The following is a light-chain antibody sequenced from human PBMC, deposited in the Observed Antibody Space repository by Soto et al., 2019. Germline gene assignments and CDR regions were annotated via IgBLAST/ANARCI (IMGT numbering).Light chain of an antibody. V-gene: IGLV1-47*01. J-gene: IGLJ2*01. CDR3: AAWDDSLYVV. Sequence: QSVLTQPPSASGTPGQRVTISCSGSSSNIGSNYVYWYQQLPGTAPKLLIYRNNQRPSGVPGRFSGSKSGTSASLAISGLRSEDEADYYCAAWDDSLYVVFGGGTKLTVL. CDR2: RNN. CDR1: SSNIGSNY.